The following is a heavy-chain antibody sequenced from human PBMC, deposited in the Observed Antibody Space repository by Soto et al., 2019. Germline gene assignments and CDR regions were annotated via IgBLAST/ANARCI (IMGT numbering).Heavy chain of an antibody. CDR1: GFKFGAFT. CDR2: INPIGDST. J-gene: IGHJ4*02. Sequence: QLLESGGSLVQPGGSVRLSCTSSGFKFGAFTMDWVRQAPGKGLEWVSEINPIGDSTNYATSVKGRFTISRDNFRNTMYLQMNTLRVDDTAVYYCAKRLWPMSGPFNSWGQGTLVTVSS. V-gene: IGHV3-23*01. D-gene: IGHD3-3*01. CDR3: AKRLWPMSGPFNS.